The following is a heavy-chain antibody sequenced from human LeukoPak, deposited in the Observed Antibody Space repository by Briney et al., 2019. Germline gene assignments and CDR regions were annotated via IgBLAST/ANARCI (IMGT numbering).Heavy chain of an antibody. CDR1: GFSFSSYS. J-gene: IGHJ4*02. Sequence: GGSLRLSCAAGGFSFSSYSMNWVRQAPGKRLEWIAYISSYTITYYADFVKGRFTISRDNSKNTLYLQMNSLSAEDTAVYYCAKAPQLRYFDWYLPGWGQGTLVTVSS. V-gene: IGHV3-23*05. CDR2: ISSYTIT. D-gene: IGHD3-9*01. CDR3: AKAPQLRYFDWYLPG.